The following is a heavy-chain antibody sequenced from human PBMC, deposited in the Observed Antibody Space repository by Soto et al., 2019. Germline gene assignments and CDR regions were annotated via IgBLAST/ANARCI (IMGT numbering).Heavy chain of an antibody. Sequence: QLQLQESGSGLVKPSQTLSLTCAVSGGSISSGGYSWSWIRQPPGKGLEWIGYIYHSGSTYYNPSLKSRATISVDRSKSQFSLELSSVPAADTAVDYCAAGGGLPRYYWGQGTLVTVSS. CDR3: AAGGGLPRYY. CDR1: GGSISSGGYS. CDR2: IYHSGST. V-gene: IGHV4-30-2*01. D-gene: IGHD5-12*01. J-gene: IGHJ4*02.